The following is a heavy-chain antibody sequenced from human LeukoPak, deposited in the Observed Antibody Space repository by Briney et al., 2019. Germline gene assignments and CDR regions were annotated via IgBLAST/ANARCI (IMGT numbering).Heavy chain of an antibody. CDR1: GFTFSSYS. CDR2: ISSSSSYI. V-gene: IGHV3-21*01. D-gene: IGHD5-12*01. J-gene: IGHJ4*02. Sequence: GGSLRLSCAASGFTFSSYSMNWVRQAPGKGLEWVSSISSSSSYIYYADSVKGRFTISRDNAKNSLYLQMNSLRAEDTAVYYCAGYSGYDHRNGYWGQGTLVTVSS. CDR3: AGYSGYDHRNGY.